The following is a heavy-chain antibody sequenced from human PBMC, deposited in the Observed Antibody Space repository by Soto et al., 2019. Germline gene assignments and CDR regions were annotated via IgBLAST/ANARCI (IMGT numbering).Heavy chain of an antibody. J-gene: IGHJ4*02. Sequence: GESLKISCKGSGYTFTNYWIGCVRQMPWKGLEWMGIIYPGDSDTKYNPSFQGQVTISADKSISSAYLQWSSLRASDTAMYYCARGGVSTRTFDYCGQGTLVTVSS. CDR1: GYTFTNYW. D-gene: IGHD3-3*01. CDR2: IYPGDSDT. V-gene: IGHV5-51*01. CDR3: ARGGVSTRTFDY.